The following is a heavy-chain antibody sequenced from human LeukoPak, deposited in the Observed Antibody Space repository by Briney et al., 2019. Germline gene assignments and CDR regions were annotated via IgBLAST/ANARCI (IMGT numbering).Heavy chain of an antibody. CDR3: AKAGTYYASGSFSDH. CDR1: GFTFSGYW. V-gene: IGHV3-74*01. CDR2: ISTDGSYA. Sequence: PGGSLRLSCAASGFTFSGYWMHWVRQAPGKGLVWVARISTDGSYASYADCVKGRFTISRDNSKNTLYLQMKSLRVEDTAVYYCAKAGTYYASGSFSDHWGQGTLVTVSS. J-gene: IGHJ5*02. D-gene: IGHD3-10*01.